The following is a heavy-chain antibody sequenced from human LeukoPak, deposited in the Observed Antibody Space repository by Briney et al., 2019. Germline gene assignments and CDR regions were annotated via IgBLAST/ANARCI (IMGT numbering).Heavy chain of an antibody. V-gene: IGHV1-8*02. J-gene: IGHJ4*02. CDR1: GYTFTSYY. CDR3: ARADWGLDDY. D-gene: IGHD7-27*01. Sequence: ASVKVSCKASGYTFTSYYMHWVRQATGQGLEWMGWMNPNSGNTGYAQKFQGRVTMTRNTSISTAYMELSSLRSEDTAVYYCARADWGLDDYWGQGTLVTVSS. CDR2: MNPNSGNT.